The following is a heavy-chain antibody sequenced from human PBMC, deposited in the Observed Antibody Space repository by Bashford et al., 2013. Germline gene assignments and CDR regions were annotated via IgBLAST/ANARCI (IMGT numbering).Heavy chain of an antibody. D-gene: IGHD3/OR15-3a*01. Sequence: LRLSCEASGFTFSSYGMHWVRQAPGKGLEWVAVIWYDGSKESYADSVKGRFTISRDNSNNTLYLRMNSLRADDTAVYYCATGFNHAAIAAMTAVPGLADAWGQGTLVTVSS. CDR1: GFTFSSYG. J-gene: IGHJ5*02. CDR3: ATGFNHAAIAAMTAVPGLADA. V-gene: IGHV3-33*01. CDR2: IWYDGSKE.